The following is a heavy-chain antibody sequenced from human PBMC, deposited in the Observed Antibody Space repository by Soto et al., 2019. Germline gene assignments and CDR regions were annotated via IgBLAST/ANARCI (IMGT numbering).Heavy chain of an antibody. D-gene: IGHD2-15*01. CDR1: GGTFSSYA. J-gene: IGHJ4*02. CDR2: IIPIFGTA. CDR3: ASDPGKVVVAAPGFDY. Sequence: QVQLVQSGAEVKKPGSSVKVSCKASGGTFSSYAISWVRQAPGQGLEWMGGIIPIFGTANYAQKFQGRVTIPADESKSTAYMELSSLRSEDTAVYYCASDPGKVVVAAPGFDYWGQGTLVTVSS. V-gene: IGHV1-69*12.